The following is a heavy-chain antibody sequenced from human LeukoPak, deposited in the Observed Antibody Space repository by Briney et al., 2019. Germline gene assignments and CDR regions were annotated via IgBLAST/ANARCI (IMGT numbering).Heavy chain of an antibody. CDR3: ARRDVWGSYRSLGDY. CDR1: GGSISSSSYY. J-gene: IGHJ4*02. CDR2: IYYSGST. D-gene: IGHD3-16*02. Sequence: SETLSLTCTVSGGSISSSSYYWGWIRQPPGKGLEWIGSIYYSGSTYYNPSLKSRDTISVDTSKNQFSLKLSSVTAADTAVYYCARRDVWGSYRSLGDYWGQGTLVTVSS. V-gene: IGHV4-39*01.